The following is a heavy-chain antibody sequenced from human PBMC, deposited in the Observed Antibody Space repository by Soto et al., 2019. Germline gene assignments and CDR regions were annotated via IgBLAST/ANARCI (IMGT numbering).Heavy chain of an antibody. J-gene: IGHJ4*02. CDR3: AARQVWSGPCTDRRLDY. Sequence: QVQLQESGPGLVKPSGTLSLTCAVSGDSITSSHWWNWVRQSPGKGLEWIGQISHTGSTNYNPSLTSRVTISGDKHKNPFSLKLTSVTAADTAVYYCAARQVWSGPCTDRRLDYWGQGTLVTVSS. D-gene: IGHD3-3*01. CDR2: ISHTGST. CDR1: GDSITSSHW. V-gene: IGHV4-4*02.